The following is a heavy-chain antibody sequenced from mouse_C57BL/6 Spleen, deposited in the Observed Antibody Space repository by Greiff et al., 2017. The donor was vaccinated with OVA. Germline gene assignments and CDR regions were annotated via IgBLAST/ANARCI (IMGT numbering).Heavy chain of an antibody. D-gene: IGHD3-2*02. Sequence: VKLQQPGAELVMPGASVKLSCKASGYTFTSYWMHWVKQRPGQGLEWIGEIDPSDSYTNYNQKFKGKSTLTVDKSSSTAYMQLSSLTSEDSAVYYCARTAQATLPWFAYWGQGTLVTVSA. CDR2: IDPSDSYT. CDR1: GYTFTSYW. V-gene: IGHV1-69*01. CDR3: ARTAQATLPWFAY. J-gene: IGHJ3*01.